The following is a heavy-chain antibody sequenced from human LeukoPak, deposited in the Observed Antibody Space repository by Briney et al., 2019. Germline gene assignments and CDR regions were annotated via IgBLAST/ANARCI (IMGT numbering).Heavy chain of an antibody. CDR2: INHSGST. V-gene: IGHV4-34*01. CDR1: GGSFSGYY. J-gene: IGHJ4*02. CDR3: ARHRDSSGYRKNLDY. Sequence: PSETLSLTCAVYGGSFSGYYWSWIRQPPGKGLEWIGEINHSGSTNYNPSLKSRVTISIDTSKNQFSLNLSSVTAADTAVYYCARHRDSSGYRKNLDYWGQGTLVTVSS. D-gene: IGHD6-19*01.